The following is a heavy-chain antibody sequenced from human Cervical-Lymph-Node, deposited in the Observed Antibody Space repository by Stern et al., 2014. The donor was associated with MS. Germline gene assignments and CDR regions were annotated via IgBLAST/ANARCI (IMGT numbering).Heavy chain of an antibody. J-gene: IGHJ4*02. CDR2: ILPMSGTE. CDR1: GGTFTTYA. D-gene: IGHD3-22*01. Sequence: QVQLVQSGAEVKKPGSPVRVSCKASGGTFTTYAISWVRQAPGQGLEWMGGILPMSGTEKDAQKCQGIVTITADAPTTTAYMELSSLNFDDTAVYYWARDLSGIGYYDYWGQGTLVAVSS. CDR3: ARDLSGIGYYDY. V-gene: IGHV1-69*01.